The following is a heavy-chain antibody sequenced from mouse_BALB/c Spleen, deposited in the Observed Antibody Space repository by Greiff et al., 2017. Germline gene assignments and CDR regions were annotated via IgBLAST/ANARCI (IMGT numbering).Heavy chain of an antibody. D-gene: IGHD2-1*01. CDR3: ARRDGNYFYWYFDV. CDR1: GFTFSSFG. Sequence: EVNVVESGGGLVQPGGSRKLSCAASGFTFSSFGMHWVRQAPEKGLEWVAYISSGSSTIYYADTVKGRFTISRDNPKNTLFLQMTSLRSEDTAMYYCARRDGNYFYWYFDVWGAGTTVTVSS. V-gene: IGHV5-17*02. CDR2: ISSGSSTI. J-gene: IGHJ1*01.